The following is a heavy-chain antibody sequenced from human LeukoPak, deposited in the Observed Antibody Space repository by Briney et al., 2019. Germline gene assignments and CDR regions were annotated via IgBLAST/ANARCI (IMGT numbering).Heavy chain of an antibody. V-gene: IGHV1-2*02. Sequence: ASVKVSCKSSGYSFTCYYLHWVRLAPAQGLEWVGVINPNSGGTNYAQKFQGRVTMTRDTSISTAYMELSRLRSDDTAVYYCARDGNWNQRVYYYYMDVWGKGTTVTVSS. CDR3: ARDGNWNQRVYYYYMDV. CDR2: INPNSGGT. D-gene: IGHD1-1*01. CDR1: GYSFTCYY. J-gene: IGHJ6*03.